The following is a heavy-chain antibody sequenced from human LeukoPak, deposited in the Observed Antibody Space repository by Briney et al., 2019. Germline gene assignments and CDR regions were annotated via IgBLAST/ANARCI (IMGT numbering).Heavy chain of an antibody. D-gene: IGHD1-26*01. CDR3: ARDKIVGASKFDY. CDR2: ISSSGSTI. CDR1: GFTFSSYE. Sequence: AGGSLRLSCAASGFTFSSYEMNWVRQAPGKGLGWVSYISSSGSTIYYADSVKGRFTISRDNAKNSLYLQMNSLRAEDTAVYYCARDKIVGASKFDYWGQGTLVTVSS. V-gene: IGHV3-48*03. J-gene: IGHJ4*02.